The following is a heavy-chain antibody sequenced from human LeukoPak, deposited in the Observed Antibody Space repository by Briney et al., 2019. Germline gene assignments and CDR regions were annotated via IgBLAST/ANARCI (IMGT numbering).Heavy chain of an antibody. J-gene: IGHJ4*02. V-gene: IGHV1-2*02. CDR3: ARGGDDYDLIFDY. CDR1: GYTFTGYF. CDR2: INPNSGGT. Sequence: ASVKVSCKASGYTFTGYFMHWVRQAPGQGLEWMGWINPNSGGTNYAQKFQGRVTMTRDTSISTAYMELSRLRSDDTAVYYCARGGDDYDLIFDYWGQGTLVTVSS. D-gene: IGHD5-24*01.